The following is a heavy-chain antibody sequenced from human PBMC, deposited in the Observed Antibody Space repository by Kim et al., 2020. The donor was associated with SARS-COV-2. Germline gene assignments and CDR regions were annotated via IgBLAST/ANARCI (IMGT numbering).Heavy chain of an antibody. Sequence: GGSLRLSCAASGFTFDDYAMHWVRQAPGKGLEWVSLISRDGDSTFYADSVKGRFTISRDNSKYSLYLQMNILTTEDTALYYCAKDRYYYYHGVDVWGQGTTVTVSS. J-gene: IGHJ6*02. CDR1: GFTFDDYA. CDR2: ISRDGDST. CDR3: AKDRYYYYHGVDV. V-gene: IGHV3-43*02.